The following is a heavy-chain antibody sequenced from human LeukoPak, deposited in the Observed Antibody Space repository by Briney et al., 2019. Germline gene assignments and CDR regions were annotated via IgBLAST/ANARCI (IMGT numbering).Heavy chain of an antibody. CDR1: GFTFSSYG. CDR2: ISAGGDIT. Sequence: PGGSLRLSCAASGFTFSSYGMHWVRQAPGKGLEWVSAISAGGDITFYSDSVRGRFTISRDNSKETLYLQMNSLRAEDTALYYCAKSLFTSAHGSGRAFDIWGQGTMVTVSS. CDR3: AKSLFTSAHGSGRAFDI. V-gene: IGHV3-23*01. D-gene: IGHD3-10*01. J-gene: IGHJ3*02.